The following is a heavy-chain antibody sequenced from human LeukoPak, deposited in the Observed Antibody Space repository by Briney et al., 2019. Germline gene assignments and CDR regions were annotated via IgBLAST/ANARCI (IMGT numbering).Heavy chain of an antibody. CDR3: AKGAYDYIEMGYFDS. CDR2: IIGSSGDT. Sequence: PGGSLRLSCAASGITFSNFAMSWVRQAPEKGLEWVSLIIGSSGDTFYADSVKGRFTISRDNSKNRLYLQMNSLRAEDTALYYCAKGAYDYIEMGYFDSWGQGTLVTVSS. J-gene: IGHJ4*02. CDR1: GITFSNFA. D-gene: IGHD5-12*01. V-gene: IGHV3-23*01.